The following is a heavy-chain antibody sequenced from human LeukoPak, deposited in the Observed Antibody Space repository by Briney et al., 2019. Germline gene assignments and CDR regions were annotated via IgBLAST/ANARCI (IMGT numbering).Heavy chain of an antibody. CDR1: GYTFTSYY. D-gene: IGHD6-13*01. CDR2: IVPIFGTA. V-gene: IGHV1-69*06. Sequence: ASVKVSCKASGYTFTSYYMHWVRQAPGQGLEWMGGIVPIFGTANYAQKFQGRVTITADKSTSTAYMELSSLRSEDTAVYYCARYSSFDAFDIWGQGTMVTVSS. CDR3: ARYSSFDAFDI. J-gene: IGHJ3*02.